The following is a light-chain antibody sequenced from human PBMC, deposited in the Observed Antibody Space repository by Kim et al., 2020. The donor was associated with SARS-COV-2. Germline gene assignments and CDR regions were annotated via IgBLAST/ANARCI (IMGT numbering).Light chain of an antibody. CDR1: QSVSSNY. CDR2: GAS. J-gene: IGKJ1*01. CDR3: QQYSSSPAT. Sequence: EIVLTQSPGTLSVSPGERATLSCRASQSVSSNYLAWYQQKPGQAPRLLIYGASSRATGIPDRFSGSGSGTDFTLTITSLEPEDFAVYYCQQYSSSPATFGQGTKVDIK. V-gene: IGKV3-20*01.